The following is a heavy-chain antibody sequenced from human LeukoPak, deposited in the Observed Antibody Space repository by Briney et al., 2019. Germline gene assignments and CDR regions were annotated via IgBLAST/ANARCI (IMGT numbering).Heavy chain of an antibody. CDR1: GFTFSSYS. CDR3: AKGQSASSTFDC. J-gene: IGHJ4*02. Sequence: GGSLRLSCAASGFTFSSYSMNWVRQAPGKGLEWVSLIRGSSDVIEYADSVRGRFTISRDNSKNTVSLQLNNLRAEDTALYYCAKGQSASSTFDCWGQGTLVTVSS. V-gene: IGHV3-23*01. CDR2: IRGSSDVI.